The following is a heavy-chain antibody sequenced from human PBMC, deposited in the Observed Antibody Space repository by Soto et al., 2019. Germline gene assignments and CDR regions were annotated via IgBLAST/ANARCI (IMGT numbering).Heavy chain of an antibody. D-gene: IGHD3-9*01. V-gene: IGHV4-34*01. CDR3: ARGNRLGYYDIWTGHLKHYGMDV. J-gene: IGHJ6*02. CDR1: GGSFSGYY. Sequence: SETLSLTCAVYGGSFSGYYWSWIRQPPGKGLEWIGEINHSGSTNYNPSLKSRVTISVDTSKNQFSLKLSSVTAADTAVYYCARGNRLGYYDIWTGHLKHYGMDVWGQGTTVTVSS. CDR2: INHSGST.